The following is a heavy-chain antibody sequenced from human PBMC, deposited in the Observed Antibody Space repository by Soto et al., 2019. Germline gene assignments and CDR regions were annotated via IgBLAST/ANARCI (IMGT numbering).Heavy chain of an antibody. CDR3: ALRRMDSSSRLFAY. D-gene: IGHD6-6*01. Sequence: GSGPTLVNPTQTLTLTCTFSGFSLSTSGVGVGWIRQPPGKALEWLALIYWNDDKRYSPSLKSRLTITKDTSKNQVVLTMTNMDPVDTATYYCALRRMDSSSRLFAYWGQGTLVTVSA. J-gene: IGHJ4*02. CDR1: GFSLSTSGVG. V-gene: IGHV2-5*01. CDR2: IYWNDDK.